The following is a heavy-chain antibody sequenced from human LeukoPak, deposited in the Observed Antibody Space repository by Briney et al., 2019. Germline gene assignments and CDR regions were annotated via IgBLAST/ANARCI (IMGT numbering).Heavy chain of an antibody. CDR3: ARGHSSGWYGVCWFDY. CDR2: IYYSGST. D-gene: IGHD6-19*01. Sequence: SETLSLTCTVSGGSISSRTYYWSWIRQPPGKGLEWIGSIYYSGSTYYNPSLKSRVTISVDTSKNQFSLKLSSVTAADTAVYYCARGHSSGWYGVCWFDYWGQGTLVTVSS. J-gene: IGHJ4*02. V-gene: IGHV4-39*01. CDR1: GGSISSRTYY.